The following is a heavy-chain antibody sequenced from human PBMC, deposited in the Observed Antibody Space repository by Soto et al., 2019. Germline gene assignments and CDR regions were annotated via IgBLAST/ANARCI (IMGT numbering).Heavy chain of an antibody. D-gene: IGHD4-17*01. CDR1: GFTFSNAW. Sequence: EVQLVESGGGLVKPGGSLRLSCGGSGFTFSNAWMNWVRQAPGKGLEWVGRIKSKSEGGTTDYATPGKGRFTISRDDSKNMLYLQMTRLKTDDTDMYYCARSDYTYYFDYWGRGTLVTVSS. J-gene: IGHJ4*01. CDR2: IKSKSEGGTT. V-gene: IGHV3-15*07. CDR3: ARSDYTYYFDY.